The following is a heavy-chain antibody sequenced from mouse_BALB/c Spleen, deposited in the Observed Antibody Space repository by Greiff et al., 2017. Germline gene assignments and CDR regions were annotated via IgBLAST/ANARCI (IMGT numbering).Heavy chain of an antibody. Sequence: VKVVESGPGLVAPSQSLSITCTVSGFSLTDYGVSWIRQPPGKGLEWLGVIWGGGSTYYNSALKSRLSISKDNSKSQVFLKMNSLQTDDTAMYYCAKHPIYYGYDVWFAYWGQGTLVTVSA. CDR3: AKHPIYYGYDVWFAY. D-gene: IGHD2-2*01. CDR2: IWGGGST. J-gene: IGHJ3*01. V-gene: IGHV2-6-5*01. CDR1: GFSLTDYG.